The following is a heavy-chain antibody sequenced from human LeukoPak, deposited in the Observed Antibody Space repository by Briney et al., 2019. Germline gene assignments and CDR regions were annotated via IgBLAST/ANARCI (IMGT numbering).Heavy chain of an antibody. J-gene: IGHJ4*02. CDR2: ISYDGSNE. V-gene: IGHV3-30*18. D-gene: IGHD6-19*01. CDR3: AKDSSAWYGVFDY. Sequence: NPGGSLRLSCAASGFTFSSYGMHWVRQAPGKGLEWVSVISYDGSNEYYADSVKGRFTISRDNSKNTLYLQMSSLRAEDTAVYYCAKDSSAWYGVFDYWGQGTLVTVSS. CDR1: GFTFSSYG.